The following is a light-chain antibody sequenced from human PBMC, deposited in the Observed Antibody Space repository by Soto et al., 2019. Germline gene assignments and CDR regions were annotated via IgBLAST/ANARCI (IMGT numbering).Light chain of an antibody. V-gene: IGKV1-33*01. J-gene: IGKJ4*01. Sequence: DIPMTQSPSTLSASVGDRVTITCQASQDISKYLIWYQQKPGKAPKLLIYAASGLESGVPSRFSESGSGTGFTLTISSLQPEDFATYYCQQYYNLPLTFGGGTKVDI. CDR1: QDISKY. CDR3: QQYYNLPLT. CDR2: AAS.